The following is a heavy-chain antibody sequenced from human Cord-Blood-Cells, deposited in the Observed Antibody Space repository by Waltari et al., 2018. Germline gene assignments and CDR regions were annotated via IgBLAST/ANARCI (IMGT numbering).Heavy chain of an antibody. J-gene: IGHJ2*01. CDR3: ARGIGSWYWYFDL. CDR2: INHSGST. D-gene: IGHD6-13*01. CDR1: GGSFSGYY. V-gene: IGHV4-34*01. Sequence: QVQLQQWGAGLLKPSETLSLTCAVSGGSFSGYYWSWIRQPPGKGLEWIGEINHSGSTNYNPSLKSRVTISVDTSKNQFSLKLSSVTAADTAVYYCARGIGSWYWYFDLWGRGTLVTVSS.